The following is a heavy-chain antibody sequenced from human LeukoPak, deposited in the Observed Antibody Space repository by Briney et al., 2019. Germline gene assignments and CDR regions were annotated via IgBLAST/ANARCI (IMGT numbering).Heavy chain of an antibody. Sequence: SGPTLVKPSETLSLTCTVSGGSISSYYWSWIRQPAGKGLEWIGRIYTSGSTNYNPSLKSRVTMSVDTSKNQFSLKLSSVTAADTAVYYCARDLDYSSSPYYYYYYMDVWGKGTTVTVSS. J-gene: IGHJ6*03. D-gene: IGHD4-11*01. CDR2: IYTSGST. V-gene: IGHV4-4*07. CDR1: GGSISSYY. CDR3: ARDLDYSSSPYYYYYYMDV.